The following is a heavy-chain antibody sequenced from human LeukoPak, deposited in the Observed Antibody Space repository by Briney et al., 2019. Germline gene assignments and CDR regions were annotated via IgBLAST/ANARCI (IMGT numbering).Heavy chain of an antibody. D-gene: IGHD3-22*01. CDR3: RLVVTLQGLYS. CDR1: GFGFSSAW. CDR2: TRSKTDGGTT. J-gene: IGHJ4*02. Sequence: GGSLRLSCAASGFGFSSAWMTWVRQAPGKGLEWVGLTRSKTDGGTTDYAAPVRGRFTISRDDIQNTMYLQMNSLKTEETAVYYCRLVVTLQGLYSWGQGTLVTVSS. V-gene: IGHV3-15*01.